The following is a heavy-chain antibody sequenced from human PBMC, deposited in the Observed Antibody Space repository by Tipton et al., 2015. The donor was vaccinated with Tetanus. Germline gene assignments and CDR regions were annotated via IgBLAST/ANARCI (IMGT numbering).Heavy chain of an antibody. V-gene: IGHV5-51*01. D-gene: IGHD3-10*01. CDR1: GHNSRSYW. CDR3: ARLPKHYSASGST. CDR2: IYPGDSDA. Sequence: QLVQSGAEVKKPGESLKTSCKASGHNSRSYWVSWVRQMPGKGLEWMGIIYPGDSDATYNPSFQGQVTISADKSISTAYLQWTSLKPSDTAIYFCARLPKHYSASGSTWGQGTQVTVSS. J-gene: IGHJ5*02.